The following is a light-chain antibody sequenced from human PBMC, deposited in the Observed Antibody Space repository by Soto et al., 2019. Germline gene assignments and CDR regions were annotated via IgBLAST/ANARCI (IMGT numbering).Light chain of an antibody. CDR2: GAS. CDR1: QSVSSSY. Sequence: EIVLTQSPGTLSLSPGERATLSCRASQSVSSSYFAWYQQKPGQAPRLLIYGASSRATDIPDRFSGSGSGTAFTLTISTLEPEDCAVYYCQHYGSSPHTFGQGTKLEIK. V-gene: IGKV3-20*01. J-gene: IGKJ2*01. CDR3: QHYGSSPHT.